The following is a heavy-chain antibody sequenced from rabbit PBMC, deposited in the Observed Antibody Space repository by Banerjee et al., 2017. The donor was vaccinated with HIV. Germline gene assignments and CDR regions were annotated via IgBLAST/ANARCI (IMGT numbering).Heavy chain of an antibody. V-gene: IGHV1S45*01. Sequence: QEQLEESGGDLVKPGASLTLTCTASGFSFSTIYYMCWVRQAPGKGLEWIACIYGGSSGATYYASWVNGRFTISRSTSLNTVDLQMTSLTAADTATYFCARSSGYGRLDLWGQGTLVTVS. CDR2: IYGGSSGAT. CDR3: ARSSGYGRLDL. D-gene: IGHD1-1*01. CDR1: GFSFSTIYY. J-gene: IGHJ3*01.